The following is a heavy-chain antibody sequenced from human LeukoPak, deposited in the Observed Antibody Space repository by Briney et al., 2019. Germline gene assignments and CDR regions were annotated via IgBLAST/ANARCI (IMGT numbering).Heavy chain of an antibody. D-gene: IGHD2-2*01. J-gene: IGHJ4*02. V-gene: IGHV3-21*01. CDR1: GFTLSNYA. CDR3: ARDPTADDY. Sequence: GGSLSLSCKASGFTLSNYAMNWVRQAPGKGLEWVSSITSVSSYKYYADSVKGRFTISRDNAKNSLFLQMNSLRAEDTAIYYCARDPTADDYWGQGTLVTVSS. CDR2: ITSVSSYK.